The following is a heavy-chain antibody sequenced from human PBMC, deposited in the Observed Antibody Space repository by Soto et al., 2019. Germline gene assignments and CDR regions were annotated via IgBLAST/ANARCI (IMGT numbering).Heavy chain of an antibody. V-gene: IGHV3-23*01. D-gene: IGHD6-19*01. CDR3: AKGAPGIAVAGTGYFQH. CDR2: ISGSGDST. CDR1: GFTFSSYA. Sequence: GGSLRLSCAASGFTFSSYAMSWVRQAPGKGLEWVSGISGSGDSTYYADSAKGRFTISRDNSKNTLYLQMNSLRAEDTAVYYCAKGAPGIAVAGTGYFQHRGQGTLVTVSS. J-gene: IGHJ1*01.